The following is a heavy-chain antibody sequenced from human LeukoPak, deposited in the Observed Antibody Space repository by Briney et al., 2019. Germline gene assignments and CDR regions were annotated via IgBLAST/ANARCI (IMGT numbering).Heavy chain of an antibody. J-gene: IGHJ5*02. V-gene: IGHV4-59*08. D-gene: IGHD2-2*01. CDR2: IHDSGST. Sequence: SETLSLTCTVSGGYISSYYWSWIRQPPGKGLEWIGNIHDSGSTNHNPSLKSRVTISVDTSSNQFSLKLSFATAADTAVYYCARSEGYQLLSGDWFDPWSQGTLVTVSS. CDR3: ARSEGYQLLSGDWFDP. CDR1: GGYISSYY.